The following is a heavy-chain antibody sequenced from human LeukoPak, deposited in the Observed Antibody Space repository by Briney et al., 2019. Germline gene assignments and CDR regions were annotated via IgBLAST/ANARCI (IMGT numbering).Heavy chain of an antibody. D-gene: IGHD6-19*01. CDR3: AREKAGAFDY. CDR2: ISSSGSTI. Sequence: PGGSLRLSCAASGFTFSSYEMNWVRQAPGKGLEWVSYISSSGSTIYYAGSVKGRFTISRDNAKNSLYLQMNSLRAEDTAVYYCAREKAGAFDYWGQGTLVTVSS. V-gene: IGHV3-48*03. CDR1: GFTFSSYE. J-gene: IGHJ4*02.